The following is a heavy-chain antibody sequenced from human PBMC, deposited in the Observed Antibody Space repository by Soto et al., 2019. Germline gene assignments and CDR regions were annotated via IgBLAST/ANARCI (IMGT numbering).Heavy chain of an antibody. CDR3: ATNYRSGSFWVY. J-gene: IGHJ4*02. D-gene: IGHD3-10*01. Sequence: GGSLRLSCAASGFTFSNAWMTWVRQAPGKGLEWVGHVKSKTDGGTTDYAAPVKGRFTISRDDSENTVYLQMNSLRAEDTAVYYCATNYRSGSFWVYWGQGTLVTVSS. CDR2: VKSKTDGGTT. CDR1: GFTFSNAW. V-gene: IGHV3-15*01.